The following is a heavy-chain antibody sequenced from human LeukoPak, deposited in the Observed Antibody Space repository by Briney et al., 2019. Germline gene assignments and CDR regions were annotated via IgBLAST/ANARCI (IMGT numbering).Heavy chain of an antibody. J-gene: IGHJ4*02. CDR3: ARGDFWSGYPFDY. D-gene: IGHD3-3*01. V-gene: IGHV4-34*01. CDR2: INHSGST. CDR1: GGSFSGYY. Sequence: PSETLSLTCAVYGGSFSGYYSSWIRQPPGKGLEWIGEINHSGSTNYNPSLKSRVTISVDTSKNQFSLKLSSVTAGDTAVYYCARGDFWSGYPFDYWGQGTLVTVSS.